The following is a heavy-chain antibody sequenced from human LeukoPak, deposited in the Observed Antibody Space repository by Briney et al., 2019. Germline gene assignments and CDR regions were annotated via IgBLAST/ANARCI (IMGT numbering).Heavy chain of an antibody. CDR3: ARVGGSYGIDH. Sequence: GGSLRLSCAASGFTFSSYGMHWVRQAPGKGLEWVAVIWYDGSNKYYADSVRGRFTISRDNSKNTLYLQMNSLRAEDTAVYYCARVGGSYGIDHWGQGTLVTVSS. V-gene: IGHV3-33*01. CDR2: IWYDGSNK. CDR1: GFTFSSYG. D-gene: IGHD1-26*01. J-gene: IGHJ4*02.